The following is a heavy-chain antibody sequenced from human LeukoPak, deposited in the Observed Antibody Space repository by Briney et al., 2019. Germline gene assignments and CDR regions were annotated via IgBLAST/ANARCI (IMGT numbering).Heavy chain of an antibody. V-gene: IGHV4-59*01. CDR1: GGSISSYY. Sequence: SETLSLTCTVSGGSISSYYWSWIRQPPGKGLEWIGYIYYSGSTNYNPSLKSRVTISVDTSKNQFSLKLSSVTAADTAVYYCARASSGVWFDPWGQGTLVTVSS. J-gene: IGHJ5*02. CDR3: ARASSGVWFDP. CDR2: IYYSGST. D-gene: IGHD6-19*01.